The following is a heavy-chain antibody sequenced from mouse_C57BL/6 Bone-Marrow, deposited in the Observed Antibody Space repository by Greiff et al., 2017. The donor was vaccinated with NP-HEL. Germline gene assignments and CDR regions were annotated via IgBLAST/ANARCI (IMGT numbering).Heavy chain of an antibody. Sequence: EVQLVESGGGLVKPGGSLKLSCAASGFTFSDYGMHWVRQAPEKGLEWVAYISSGSSPIYYADTVKGRFTISRDNAKNTLFLQMTSLRSEDTAMYYCARNYGSSHGAMDYWGQGTSVTVSS. J-gene: IGHJ4*01. V-gene: IGHV5-17*01. D-gene: IGHD1-1*01. CDR1: GFTFSDYG. CDR2: ISSGSSPI. CDR3: ARNYGSSHGAMDY.